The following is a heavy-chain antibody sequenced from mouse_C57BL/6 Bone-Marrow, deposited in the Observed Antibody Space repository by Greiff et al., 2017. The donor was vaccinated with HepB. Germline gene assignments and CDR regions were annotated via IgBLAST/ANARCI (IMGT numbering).Heavy chain of an antibody. CDR2: ISYDGSN. CDR3: ARGGYGSSYWYFDV. V-gene: IGHV3-6*01. J-gene: IGHJ1*03. Sequence: EVQLQQSGPGLVKPSQSLSLTCSVTGHSITSGYYWNWIRQFPGNKLEWMGYISYDGSNNYNPSLKNRISITRDTSKNQVFLKLNSVTTEDTATYYCARGGYGSSYWYFDVWGTGTTVTVSS. CDR1: GHSITSGYY. D-gene: IGHD1-1*01.